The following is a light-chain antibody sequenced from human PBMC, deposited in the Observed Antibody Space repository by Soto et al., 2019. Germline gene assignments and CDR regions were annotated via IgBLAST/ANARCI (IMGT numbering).Light chain of an antibody. J-gene: IGKJ1*01. CDR1: QSVLHRSTRKNY. V-gene: IGKV4-1*01. CDR3: QQHYSGRT. Sequence: DIVMTQSPDSLAVSLGERTTINCRSSQSVLHRSTRKNYLAWYQQKPGQPPKLLISWTSTRESGVPDRFSGSGSGTDFALTISSLQAEDVATYYCQQHYSGRTFGQGTKVDIK. CDR2: WTS.